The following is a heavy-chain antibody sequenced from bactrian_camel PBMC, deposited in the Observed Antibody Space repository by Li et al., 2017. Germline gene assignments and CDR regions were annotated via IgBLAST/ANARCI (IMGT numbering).Heavy chain of an antibody. CDR2: IYSGGGSQ. Sequence: QVQLVESGGDLVQPGGSLTLSCAASGNIDDSIVMAWFRQSPGKKREGVASIYSGGGSQYYADSVKGRFTISVDNAKNPVMVYLKMPTLKPDDTAMYYCAAGTRIIVGDYCDGITAWGQGTQVTVS. CDR1: GNIDDSIV. D-gene: IGHD3*01. V-gene: IGHV3S54*01. CDR3: AAGTRIIVGDYCDGITA. J-gene: IGHJ6*01.